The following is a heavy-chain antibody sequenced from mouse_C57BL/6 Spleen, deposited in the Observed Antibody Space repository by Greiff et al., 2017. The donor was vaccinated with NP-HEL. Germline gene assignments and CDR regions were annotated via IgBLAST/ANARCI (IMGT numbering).Heavy chain of an antibody. Sequence: VQLQQSGTVLARPGASVKMSCKTSGYTFTSYWMHWVKQRPGQGLGWIGAIYPGNSDTSYNQKFKGKAKLTAVTSASTAYMELSSLTNEDSAVYYCTRRTFYDGYWGDYWGQGTSVTVSS. V-gene: IGHV1-5*01. J-gene: IGHJ4*01. CDR1: GYTFTSYW. D-gene: IGHD2-3*01. CDR2: IYPGNSDT. CDR3: TRRTFYDGYWGDY.